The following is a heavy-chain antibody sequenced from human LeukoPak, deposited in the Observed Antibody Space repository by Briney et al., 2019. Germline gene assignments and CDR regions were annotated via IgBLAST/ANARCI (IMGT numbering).Heavy chain of an antibody. J-gene: IGHJ4*02. V-gene: IGHV4-39*02. Sequence: SETLSLTCTVSGGSISSSSYYWGWIRQPPGKGLEWIGSIYYSGSTYYNPSLKSRVTISVDTSKNQFSLKLSSVTAADTAVYYCARDSQIPAKAYYYGSGSYLGNYFDYWGQGTLVTVSS. CDR1: GGSISSSSYY. CDR2: IYYSGST. D-gene: IGHD3-10*01. CDR3: ARDSQIPAKAYYYGSGSYLGNYFDY.